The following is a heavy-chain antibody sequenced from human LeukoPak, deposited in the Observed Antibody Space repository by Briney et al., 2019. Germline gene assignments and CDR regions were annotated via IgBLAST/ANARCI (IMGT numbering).Heavy chain of an antibody. D-gene: IGHD4-11*01. CDR3: AKDSSKTTIKHFDY. CDR2: ISGSGGST. J-gene: IGHJ4*02. CDR1: GFTFSSYA. Sequence: GGSLRLSCAASGFTFSSYAMSWVRQAPGKGLEWVSAISGSGGSTYYADSVRGRFTISRDNSKNTLYLQMNSLRAEDTAVYYCAKDSSKTTIKHFDYWGQGTLVTVSS. V-gene: IGHV3-23*01.